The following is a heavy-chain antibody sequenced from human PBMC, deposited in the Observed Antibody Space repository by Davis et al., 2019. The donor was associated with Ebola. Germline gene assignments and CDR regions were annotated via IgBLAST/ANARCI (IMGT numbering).Heavy chain of an antibody. CDR1: GFTFSDAW. D-gene: IGHD5-12*01. Sequence: GGSLRLSCVASGFTFSDAWLTWVRQAPGKGLEWVGRIKSKTHGGTIDYAAPVKGRFTISRDDWTNTLYLDMNGLKTEDTGVYFCTTVPEIVAPSNGFDYWGQGALVTVSS. CDR2: IKSKTHGGTI. CDR3: TTVPEIVAPSNGFDY. V-gene: IGHV3-15*01. J-gene: IGHJ4*02.